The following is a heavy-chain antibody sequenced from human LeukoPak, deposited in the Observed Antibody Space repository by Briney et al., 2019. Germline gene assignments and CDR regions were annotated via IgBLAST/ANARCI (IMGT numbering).Heavy chain of an antibody. V-gene: IGHV3-48*03. D-gene: IGHD2-8*01. Sequence: GGSLRLSCAASGFTFSNYEMNWVRQAPGKGVEWLSYISSSGGIIDYADSVKGRFTISRDNAKNSLFLQMNSLTAEDTAIYYCVRDLMYYYLGYWGQGTMVTVSS. J-gene: IGHJ4*02. CDR3: VRDLMYYYLGY. CDR2: ISSSGGII. CDR1: GFTFSNYE.